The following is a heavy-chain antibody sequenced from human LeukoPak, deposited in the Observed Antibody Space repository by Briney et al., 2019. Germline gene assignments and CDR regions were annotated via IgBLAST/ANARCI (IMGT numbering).Heavy chain of an antibody. J-gene: IGHJ3*02. CDR2: ISSSSSYI. D-gene: IGHD2-2*01. Sequence: GGSLRLSCAASGFTVSSNYMSWVRQTPGKGLEWVSSISSSSSYIYYADSVKGRFTISRDNAKNSLYLQMNSLRAEDTAVYYCARGPGRYCSSTSCRNGAFDIWGQGTMVTVSS. CDR3: ARGPGRYCSSTSCRNGAFDI. V-gene: IGHV3-21*01. CDR1: GFTVSSNY.